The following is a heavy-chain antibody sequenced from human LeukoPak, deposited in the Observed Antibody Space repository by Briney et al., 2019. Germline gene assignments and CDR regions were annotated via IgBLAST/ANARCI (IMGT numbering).Heavy chain of an antibody. D-gene: IGHD1-1*01. Sequence: ASVKVSCKASGYTFTSYFMHWVRQAPGQGLEWMGIINPSGGSTSYAQKFQGRVTMTRDTSISTAYMELSRLRSDDTAVYYCARGTGTKGRLIYYFDYWGQGTLVTVSS. V-gene: IGHV1-46*01. J-gene: IGHJ4*02. CDR2: INPSGGST. CDR3: ARGTGTKGRLIYYFDY. CDR1: GYTFTSYF.